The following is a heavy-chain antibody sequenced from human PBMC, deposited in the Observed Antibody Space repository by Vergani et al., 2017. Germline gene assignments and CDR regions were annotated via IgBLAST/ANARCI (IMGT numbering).Heavy chain of an antibody. Sequence: QITLRESGPTLLKPTQPLTLTCTFSGFSLTTGGEGVGWIRQPPGRALDWLAFVYWNDDERYSPSLKSRLTITKDTSKNEVILTMDTMDPEDTATYYCVHELVYFDWWRSFDVWGPGTMVTVSS. J-gene: IGHJ3*01. CDR2: VYWNDDE. CDR1: GFSLTTGGEG. CDR3: VHELVYFDWWRSFDV. V-gene: IGHV2-5*01. D-gene: IGHD3-9*01.